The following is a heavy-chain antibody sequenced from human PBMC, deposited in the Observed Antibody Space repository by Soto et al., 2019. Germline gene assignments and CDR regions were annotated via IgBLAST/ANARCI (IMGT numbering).Heavy chain of an antibody. CDR3: ASRDPGTSVDY. D-gene: IGHD1-7*01. J-gene: IGHJ4*02. V-gene: IGHV4-4*02. CDR2: IYRTGSA. Sequence: SETLSLTCAVSGGSFTSNNWWTWVRQPPGQGLEWIGEIYRTGSANYNPSLKSRVTISLDKSENQFSLKVTSLTAADTAVYYCASRDPGTSVDYWGQGTLVTVSS. CDR1: GGSFTSNNW.